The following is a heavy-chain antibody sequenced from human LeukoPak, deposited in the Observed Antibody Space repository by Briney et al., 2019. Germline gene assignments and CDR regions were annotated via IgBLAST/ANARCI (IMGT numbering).Heavy chain of an antibody. Sequence: GGSLRLSCEVSGSSVNNKRMSWLRQAPGKGLEWVSVIYDEDNTHYADSVKRRFSISRDNSKNTLFLQINSLRADDTAVYYCARGGAVTRYGSAPDYWGQGTLVTVSS. J-gene: IGHJ4*02. CDR1: GSSVNNKR. D-gene: IGHD4-17*01. CDR2: IYDEDNT. CDR3: ARGGAVTRYGSAPDY. V-gene: IGHV3-53*01.